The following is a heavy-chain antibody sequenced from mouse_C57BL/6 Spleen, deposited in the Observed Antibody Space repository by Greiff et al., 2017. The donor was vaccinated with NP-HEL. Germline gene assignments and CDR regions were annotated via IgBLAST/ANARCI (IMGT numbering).Heavy chain of an antibody. CDR1: GFNIKDYY. V-gene: IGHV14-1*01. D-gene: IGHD3-2*02. Sequence: VQLQQSGAELVRPGASVKLSCTASGFNIKDYYMHWVKQRPEQGLEWIGRIDPEDGDTEYAPKFQGKATMTADTSSNTAYLQLSSLTSEDTAVYYCTPRQLRLQAFAYWGQGTLVTVSA. CDR2: IDPEDGDT. CDR3: TPRQLRLQAFAY. J-gene: IGHJ3*01.